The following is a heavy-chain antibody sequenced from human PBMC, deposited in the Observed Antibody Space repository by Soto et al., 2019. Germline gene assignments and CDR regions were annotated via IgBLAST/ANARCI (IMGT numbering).Heavy chain of an antibody. CDR3: ARDSGSYFPPRMDV. V-gene: IGHV3-48*02. CDR2: ISSGSSTI. Sequence: GGSLRLSCAASGFTFSSYAMHWVRQAPGKGLEWVSYISSGSSTIYYADSVKGRFTISRDNAKNSLYLQMNSLRDEDTAVYYCARDSGSYFPPRMDVWGQGTTVTVSS. D-gene: IGHD1-26*01. J-gene: IGHJ6*02. CDR1: GFTFSSYA.